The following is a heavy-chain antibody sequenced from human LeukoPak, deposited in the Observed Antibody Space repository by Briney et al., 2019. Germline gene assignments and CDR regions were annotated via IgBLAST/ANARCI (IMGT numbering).Heavy chain of an antibody. CDR3: ARDGAYYYGSGSLSDY. CDR1: GFTFSSYW. V-gene: IGHV3-7*01. D-gene: IGHD3-10*01. Sequence: QTGGSLRLSCAASGFTFSSYWMSWVRQAPGKGLEWVANIKQDGSEKYYVDSVKGRFTISRDNAKNSLYLQMNSLRAEDTAVYYCARDGAYYYGSGSLSDYWGQGTLVTVSS. CDR2: IKQDGSEK. J-gene: IGHJ4*02.